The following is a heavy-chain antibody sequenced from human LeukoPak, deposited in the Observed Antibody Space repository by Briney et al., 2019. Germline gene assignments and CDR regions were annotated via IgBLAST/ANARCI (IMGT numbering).Heavy chain of an antibody. CDR3: AKQLGYCSDGSCYFPY. D-gene: IGHD2-15*01. CDR2: ISNNGGYT. Sequence: GGSLRLSCAAYGFTFSSSAMSWVRQAPGKGLEWVSAISNNGGYTYYADSVQGRFTISRDNSKSTLCLQTNSLRAEDTAVYYCAKQLGYCSDGSCYFPYWGQGTLVTVSS. CDR1: GFTFSSSA. J-gene: IGHJ4*02. V-gene: IGHV3-23*01.